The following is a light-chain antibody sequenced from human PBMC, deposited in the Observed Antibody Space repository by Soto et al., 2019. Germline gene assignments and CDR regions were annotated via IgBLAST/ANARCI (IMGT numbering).Light chain of an antibody. J-gene: IGKJ1*01. V-gene: IGKV1-5*03. Sequence: DIKMTQSPSTLSASVGDRVTITCRASQSISSWLAWYQQKPGKAPKLLIYKASSLESGVPSRFSGSGSGTEFSLTISSLQPEDSATYFCLQHNSYPRTFGQGTKVDIK. CDR3: LQHNSYPRT. CDR1: QSISSW. CDR2: KAS.